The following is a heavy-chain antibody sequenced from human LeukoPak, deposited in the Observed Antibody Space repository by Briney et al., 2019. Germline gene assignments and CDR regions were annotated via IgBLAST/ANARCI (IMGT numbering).Heavy chain of an antibody. D-gene: IGHD1-1*01. CDR1: GYSFTSYW. J-gene: IGHJ4*02. CDR2: IYPGDFDT. V-gene: IGHV5-51*01. Sequence: VESLKISCEGSGYSFTSYWIAWVRQMPGKGLEWMGIIYPGDFDTRYSPSFQGQVTISADKSINTAYLQWSSLKASDTAIYYCARRALTTGYFDYWGQGSLVTVSS. CDR3: ARRALTTGYFDY.